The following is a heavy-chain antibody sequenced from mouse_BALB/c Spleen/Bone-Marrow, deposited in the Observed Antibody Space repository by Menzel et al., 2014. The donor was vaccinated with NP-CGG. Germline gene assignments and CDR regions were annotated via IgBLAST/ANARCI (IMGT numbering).Heavy chain of an antibody. CDR3: ARRDYAMDY. J-gene: IGHJ4*01. CDR2: INPGSGGT. CDR1: GYAFTNYL. V-gene: IGHV1-54*01. Sequence: QVQLQQSGAELVRPGTSVKVSCKASGYAFTNYLIEWVKQRPEQGLEWIGVINPGSGGTNYNEKFKGRATLTADKSSSTAYMQLSSLTSDDSAVYFCARRDYAMDYWGQGTSVTVSS.